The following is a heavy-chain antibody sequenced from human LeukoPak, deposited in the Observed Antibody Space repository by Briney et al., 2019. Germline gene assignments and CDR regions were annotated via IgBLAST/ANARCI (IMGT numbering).Heavy chain of an antibody. CDR3: AKDLYYYDSSGYYGFDY. CDR1: GFTFSSYG. D-gene: IGHD3-22*01. Sequence: PGGSLRLSCAASGFTFSSYGMHWVRQAPGKGLEWVAVISYDGSNKYYADSVKGRFTISRDNSKNTLYLQMNSLRAEDTAVYYCAKDLYYYDSSGYYGFDYWGQGTLVTVSS. V-gene: IGHV3-30*18. CDR2: ISYDGSNK. J-gene: IGHJ4*02.